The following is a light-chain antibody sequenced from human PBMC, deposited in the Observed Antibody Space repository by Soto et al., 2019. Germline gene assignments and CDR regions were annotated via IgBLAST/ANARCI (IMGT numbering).Light chain of an antibody. CDR1: QSVTSNY. CDR2: GAS. V-gene: IGKV3-20*01. J-gene: IGKJ5*01. Sequence: EIVLTQSPGTLSLSPGERVTLSCRASQSVTSNYLAWYQQKPGQAPRLLISGASRRATGIPDRFSGSGSGTDFTLTISRLEPDDFAVYYCQEYGYGTDPFGQGIRLEIK. CDR3: QEYGYGTDP.